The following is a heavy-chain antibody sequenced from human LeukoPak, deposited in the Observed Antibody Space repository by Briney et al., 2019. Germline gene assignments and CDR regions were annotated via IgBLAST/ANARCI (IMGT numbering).Heavy chain of an antibody. V-gene: IGHV3-7*01. CDR3: ARDLWDSSSNYYFDY. Sequence: GGSLRLSCAASGFTFSSYWMSLVRQAPGKGLEWVANIKQDGSEKYYVDSVKGRFTISRDNAKNSLYLQMNSLRAEDTAVYYCARDLWDSSSNYYFDYWGQGTLVTVSS. CDR2: IKQDGSEK. D-gene: IGHD6-6*01. CDR1: GFTFSSYW. J-gene: IGHJ4*02.